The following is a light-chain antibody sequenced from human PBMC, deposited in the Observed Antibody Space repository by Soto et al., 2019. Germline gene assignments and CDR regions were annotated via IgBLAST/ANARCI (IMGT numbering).Light chain of an antibody. Sequence: IQLTQSPSSLSASVGDRVTITCRASQGISSYLAWYQQKPGKAPKLLIYAAPTLHSGVPSRFSVSGSGTDFTLTISSLQPEDFATYYYQQRNSFGRGTKVEV. V-gene: IGKV1-9*01. CDR1: QGISSY. CDR3: QQRNS. CDR2: AAP. J-gene: IGKJ4*01.